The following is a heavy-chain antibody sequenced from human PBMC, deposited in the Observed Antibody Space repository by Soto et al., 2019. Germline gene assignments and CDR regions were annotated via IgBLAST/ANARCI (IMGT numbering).Heavy chain of an antibody. J-gene: IGHJ4*02. CDR1: GGSFSGYY. CDR3: ARGPRQLLWFGESSRVFDY. V-gene: IGHV4-34*01. D-gene: IGHD3-10*01. Sequence: SETLCLTCAVYGGSFSGYYGSWIRQPPGKGLEWIGEINHSGSTNYNPSLKSRVTISVDTSKNQFSLKLSSVTAADTAVYYCARGPRQLLWFGESSRVFDYWGQGTLVTVSS. CDR2: INHSGST.